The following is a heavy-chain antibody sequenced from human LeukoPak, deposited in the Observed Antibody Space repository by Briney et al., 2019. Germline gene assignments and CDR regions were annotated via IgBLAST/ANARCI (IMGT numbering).Heavy chain of an antibody. CDR3: ARERPPGDSSNWFLEGYFDI. D-gene: IGHD6-13*01. V-gene: IGHV1-69*05. CDR2: IIPIFGTA. Sequence: SVKVSCKASGGTFSSYAITRVRQAPGQGLEWMGRIIPIFGTANQAQKFQGRVTITTDESTSTAYMELSTLRSDDTAVYYCARERPPGDSSNWFLEGYFDIWGQGTLVTVSS. J-gene: IGHJ4*02. CDR1: GGTFSSYA.